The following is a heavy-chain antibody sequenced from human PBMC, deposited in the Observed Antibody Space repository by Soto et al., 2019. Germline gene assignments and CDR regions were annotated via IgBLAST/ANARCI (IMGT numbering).Heavy chain of an antibody. CDR2: IIPTFGTP. Sequence: SVKVSCKASGDTFSRYVISWVRQAPGQGLEWMGGIIPTFGTPNYAQKFQGRVTIIADESTSTVYMEVSSLTSEDTAMYYCARVAYGDYGVDVWGQGTTVTVSS. V-gene: IGHV1-69*13. D-gene: IGHD4-17*01. CDR1: GDTFSRYV. CDR3: ARVAYGDYGVDV. J-gene: IGHJ6*02.